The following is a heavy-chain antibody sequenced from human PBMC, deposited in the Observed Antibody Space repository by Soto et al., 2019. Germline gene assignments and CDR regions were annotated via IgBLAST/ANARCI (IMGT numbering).Heavy chain of an antibody. D-gene: IGHD5-12*01. CDR1: GASISSSY. CDR2: VYHTGAT. CDR3: ARGGNRYSNVASGVGGFDY. J-gene: IGHJ4*02. V-gene: IGHV4-59*01. Sequence: TLSLTCTVSGASISSSYWSWIRQSPERGLEWIAYVYHTGATNYNPSLKSRVTISLDTSKGQFSLNLTSLTTADTAVYFCARGGNRYSNVASGVGGFDYWGQGSLVTVSS.